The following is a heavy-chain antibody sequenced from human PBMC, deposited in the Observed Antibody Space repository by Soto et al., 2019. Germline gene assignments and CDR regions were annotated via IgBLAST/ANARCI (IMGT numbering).Heavy chain of an antibody. CDR1: GYTFTSYG. D-gene: IGHD6-19*01. V-gene: IGHV1-18*04. J-gene: IGHJ6*02. CDR3: ARMASGWYYYYGMDV. CDR2: ISAYNGNT. Sequence: QVQLVQSGAEVKKPGASVKVSCKASGYTFTSYGISWVRQAPGQGLEWMGWISAYNGNTNYAQKFQGRVTMTRNTSISTAYMELSSLRSEDTAVYYCARMASGWYYYYGMDVWGQGTTVTVSS.